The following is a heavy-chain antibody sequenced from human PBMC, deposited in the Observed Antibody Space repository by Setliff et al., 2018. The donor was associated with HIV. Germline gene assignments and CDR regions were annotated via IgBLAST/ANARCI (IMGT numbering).Heavy chain of an antibody. V-gene: IGHV3-11*04. Sequence: PGGSLRLSCAASGFAFNNYAMSWIRQAPGKGLEWVSYISSRGPTTYYADSVKGRFTISRDNAKNSLYLQMNSLRAEDTAMYYCARDRKMDGYNFDYYYSYYMDVWGKGTTVTVSS. CDR3: ARDRKMDGYNFDYYYSYYMDV. J-gene: IGHJ6*03. CDR1: GFAFNNYA. D-gene: IGHD5-12*01. CDR2: ISSRGPTT.